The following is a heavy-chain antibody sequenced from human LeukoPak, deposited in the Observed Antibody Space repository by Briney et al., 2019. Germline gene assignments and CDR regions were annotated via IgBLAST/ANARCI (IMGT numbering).Heavy chain of an antibody. D-gene: IGHD3-16*02. CDR2: ISSSSATT. J-gene: IGHJ3*02. CDR1: GFTFSSYG. CDR3: AKDTVDYDYVWGSYRYTGMGAFDI. V-gene: IGHV3-23*01. Sequence: PGGSLRLSCAASGFTFSSYGMSWVRQAPGKGLEWVSAISSSSATTYYADSVKGRFTISRDNSRNTLYLQMNSLRAEDTAVYYCAKDTVDYDYVWGSYRYTGMGAFDIWGQGTMVTVSS.